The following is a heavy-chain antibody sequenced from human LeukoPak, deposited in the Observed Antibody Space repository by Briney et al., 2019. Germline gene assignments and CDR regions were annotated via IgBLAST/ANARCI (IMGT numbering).Heavy chain of an antibody. J-gene: IGHJ4*02. CDR1: GFRFSGYA. CDR2: ISYNGGRK. CDR3: ARQEARNYNYEGLDY. D-gene: IGHD3-10*01. Sequence: HLGRSLRLSCVASGFRFSGYAIHWVRQAPGKGLEWVALISYNGGRKDYADSVKGRSTIDRDNSKNTVYLQMNSLRPDDTAIYFCARQEARNYNYEGLDYWGPGNLVTVSS. V-gene: IGHV3-30*04.